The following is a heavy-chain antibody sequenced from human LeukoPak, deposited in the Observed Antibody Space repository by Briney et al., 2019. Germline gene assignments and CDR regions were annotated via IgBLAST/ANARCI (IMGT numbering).Heavy chain of an antibody. J-gene: IGHJ6*04. Sequence: ASVKVSCKASGYTFTSYGISWVRQAPGQGLEWMGWISAYNGNTNYAKKLQGRVTMTTDTPTSTAYMGLRSLRSDDTAVYYCASVRGYSSGWYSGGYYYGMDVWGKGTTVTVSS. CDR3: ASVRGYSSGWYSGGYYYGMDV. CDR1: GYTFTSYG. CDR2: ISAYNGNT. D-gene: IGHD6-19*01. V-gene: IGHV1-18*04.